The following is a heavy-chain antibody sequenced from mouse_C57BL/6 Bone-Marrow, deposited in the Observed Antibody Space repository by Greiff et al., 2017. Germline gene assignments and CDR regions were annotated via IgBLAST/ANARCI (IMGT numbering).Heavy chain of an antibody. CDR1: GFTFSDYG. Sequence: EVQVVESGGGLVKPGGSLTLSCAASGFTFSDYGMHWVRQAPEQGLEWVAYISSGSSTIYYADTVKGRFTISRDNAKHTLFLQMTSLRSEDTSMYYCARGYSNYFAWFAYWGQGTLVTVSA. CDR2: ISSGSSTI. CDR3: ARGYSNYFAWFAY. V-gene: IGHV5-17*01. D-gene: IGHD2-5*01. J-gene: IGHJ3*01.